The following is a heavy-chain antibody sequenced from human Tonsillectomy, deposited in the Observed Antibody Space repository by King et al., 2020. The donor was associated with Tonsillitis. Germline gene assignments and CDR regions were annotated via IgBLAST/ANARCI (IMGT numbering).Heavy chain of an antibody. CDR3: ARELRYFDWIHAFDI. CDR1: GFTFSSYE. CDR2: ISSSGSTI. D-gene: IGHD3-9*01. V-gene: IGHV3-48*03. Sequence: VQLVESGGGLVQPGGSLRLSCAASGFTFSSYEMNWVRQAPGKGLEWVSYISSSGSTIYYADSVKGRFTISRDNAKNSLYLQMNSLRAEDTAVYYCARELRYFDWIHAFDIWGQGTMVTVSS. J-gene: IGHJ3*02.